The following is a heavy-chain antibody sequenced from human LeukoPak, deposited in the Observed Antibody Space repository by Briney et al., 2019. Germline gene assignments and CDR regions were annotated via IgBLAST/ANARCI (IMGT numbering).Heavy chain of an antibody. CDR3: ARHEPQWLVPSYYFDY. D-gene: IGHD6-19*01. CDR2: IYYSGST. Sequence: SETLSLTCTVSGGSISSYYWSWIRQPPGKGLEWIGYIYYSGSTNYNPSLKSRVTISVDTSKNQFSLKLSSVTAADTAVYYCARHEPQWLVPSYYFDYWGQGTLVTVSS. J-gene: IGHJ4*02. V-gene: IGHV4-59*08. CDR1: GGSISSYY.